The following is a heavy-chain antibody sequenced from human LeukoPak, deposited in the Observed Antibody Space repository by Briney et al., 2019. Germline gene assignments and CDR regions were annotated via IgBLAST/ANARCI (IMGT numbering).Heavy chain of an antibody. V-gene: IGHV3-30*18. CDR2: ITYDRSNT. J-gene: IGHJ6*02. Sequence: GRTLRLSCAASGFTFSTYGMHWVRQAPGKGLEWVAVITYDRSNTYYADSVKGRFTISRDNSKRTVYLKVNSLRGEDTPVYYCAKDMALDVVTDNGMYVWGHGTKVTVSS. CDR1: GFTFSTYG. CDR3: AKDMALDVVTDNGMYV. D-gene: IGHD2-21*02.